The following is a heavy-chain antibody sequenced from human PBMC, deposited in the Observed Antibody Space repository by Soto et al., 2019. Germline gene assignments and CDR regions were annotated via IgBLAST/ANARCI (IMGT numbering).Heavy chain of an antibody. CDR1: GFSLSTSGMC. CDR2: IDWDDDK. CDR3: ARIVWDYYGSGLNTGPFDY. D-gene: IGHD3-10*01. J-gene: IGHJ4*02. V-gene: IGHV2-70*11. Sequence: SGPTLVNPTQTLTLTCTFSGFSLSTSGMCVSWVRQPPGKALEWLARIDWDDDKYYSTSLKTRLTISKDTSKNQVVLTMTNMDPVDTATYYCARIVWDYYGSGLNTGPFDYWGQGTLVTVSS.